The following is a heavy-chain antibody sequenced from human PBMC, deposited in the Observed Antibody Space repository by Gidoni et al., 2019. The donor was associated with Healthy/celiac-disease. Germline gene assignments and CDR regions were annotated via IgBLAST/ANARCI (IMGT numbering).Heavy chain of an antibody. CDR1: GFVCSSYA. CDR3: ARDLCLQFFGNFAVDY. CDR2: ISYDGRNK. V-gene: IGHV3-30*04. J-gene: IGHJ4*02. Sequence: QGQLEESGRGVVQPGRSLSLSCAATGFVCSSYAMHWVRQAPGKGLAWVAVISYDGRNKYYADSVKGRFTISRDNSKNTLYLQMNSLRAEDTAVYYCARDLCLQFFGNFAVDYWGQGTLVTVSS. D-gene: IGHD3-10*02.